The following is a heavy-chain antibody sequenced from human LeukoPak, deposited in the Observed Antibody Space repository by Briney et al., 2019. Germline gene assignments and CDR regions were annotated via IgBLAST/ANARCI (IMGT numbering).Heavy chain of an antibody. CDR1: GFTFSRYW. V-gene: IGHV3-7*05. CDR2: IKDDGNKQ. J-gene: IGHJ4*02. Sequence: PGGSLRLTCAASGFTFSRYWLTWVRQAPGKGLEWVANIKDDGNKQYYVDSVKGRFTISRDNAENSLYLEMNSLRPEDTAVYFCARGEAFCDYWGQGARVTVSS. D-gene: IGHD3-3*02. CDR3: ARGEAFCDY.